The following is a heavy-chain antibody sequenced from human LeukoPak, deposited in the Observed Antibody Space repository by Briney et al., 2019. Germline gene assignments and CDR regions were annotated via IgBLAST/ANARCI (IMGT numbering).Heavy chain of an antibody. Sequence: GGCLRLSCAASGFTFSSYAMRWVRQAPGKGLEWVSAISGSGGSTYYADSVKGRFTISRDNSKNTLYLQMNSLRAEDTAVYYCAKGGTGYSYGDYYYYGMDVWGQGTTVTVSS. J-gene: IGHJ6*02. D-gene: IGHD5-18*01. CDR3: AKGGTGYSYGDYYYYGMDV. CDR1: GFTFSSYA. V-gene: IGHV3-23*01. CDR2: ISGSGGST.